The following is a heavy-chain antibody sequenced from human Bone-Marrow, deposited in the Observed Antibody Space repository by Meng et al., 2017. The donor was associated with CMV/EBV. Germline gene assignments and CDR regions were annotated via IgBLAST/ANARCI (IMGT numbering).Heavy chain of an antibody. CDR1: GFTFSSYW. J-gene: IGHJ4*02. CDR3: VRGDYGNFDC. Sequence: GESLKISCAASGFTFSSYWMSWVRQAPGKGLEWVANIKQDGSEKYYVDSVKGRFTISRDNAKNSVYLQMNSLRAEDTAVYYCVRGDYGNFDCWAQGTLVTVSS. CDR2: IKQDGSEK. D-gene: IGHD4-17*01. V-gene: IGHV3-7*01.